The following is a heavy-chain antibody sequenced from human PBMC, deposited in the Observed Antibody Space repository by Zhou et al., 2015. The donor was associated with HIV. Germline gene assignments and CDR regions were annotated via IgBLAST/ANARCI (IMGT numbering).Heavy chain of an antibody. D-gene: IGHD3-16*01. CDR3: ARDRGGVRPDWRYFDL. CDR2: IIPMFGTV. V-gene: IGHV1-69*06. Sequence: QVLLVQSGAEVKKPGSSVKVSCEASGGTFSNYAVSWVRQAPGQGLEWMGAIIPMFGTVKYAQKFQGRVTLTADRTTNTANMEMRSLRSEDTAVYYCARDRGGVRPDWRYFDLWGRGTLVSVSS. CDR1: GGTFSNYA. J-gene: IGHJ2*01.